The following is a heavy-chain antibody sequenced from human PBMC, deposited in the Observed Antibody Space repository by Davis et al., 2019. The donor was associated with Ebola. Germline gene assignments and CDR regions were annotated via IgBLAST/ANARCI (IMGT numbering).Heavy chain of an antibody. V-gene: IGHV1-2*06. CDR1: GYTFTDYY. CDR3: ARPDCSSGGCYTALI. CDR2: INPNSGAT. J-gene: IGHJ4*02. D-gene: IGHD2-15*01. Sequence: AASVKVSCKASGYTFTDYYIHWIRQAPGQGLEWMGRINPNSGATDYAQRFQGRVTMTRDTSIGTTYMELSSLGSDDAAMYYCARPDCSSGGCYTALIWGQGTLVTVSS.